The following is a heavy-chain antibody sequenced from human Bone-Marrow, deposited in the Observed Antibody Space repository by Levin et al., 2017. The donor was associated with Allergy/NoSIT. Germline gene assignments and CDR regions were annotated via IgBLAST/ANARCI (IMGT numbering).Heavy chain of an antibody. CDR3: ASLSYYYGAGTHPDEDY. V-gene: IGHV4-30-4*01. CDR2: IYYSGST. D-gene: IGHD3-10*01. J-gene: IGHJ4*02. Sequence: SQTLSLTCSVSGASITSGDHYWSWIRQSPGKGLEWIGYIYYSGSTYYNPSLMTRITISLDPSKNHFPLKLRSVTVADTAVYYCASLSYYYGAGTHPDEDYWGQGALVIVSS. CDR1: GASITSGDHY.